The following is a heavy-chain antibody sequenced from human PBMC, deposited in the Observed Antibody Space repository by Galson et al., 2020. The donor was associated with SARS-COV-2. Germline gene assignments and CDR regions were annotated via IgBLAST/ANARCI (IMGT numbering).Heavy chain of an antibody. J-gene: IGHJ6*02. D-gene: IGHD3-10*01. CDR1: GYTLPELS. CDR2: FDPEDGET. V-gene: IGHV1-24*01. Sequence: ASVKVPCKVSGYTLPELSMHWVRQAPGNGLEWLGGFDPEDGETIYAQKFQRRVTMTEDTSTDTAYMELSSLRSEDTAVYYCATSFVMVRGASGSYYYYYGMDVWGQGTTVTVSS. CDR3: ATSFVMVRGASGSYYYYYGMDV.